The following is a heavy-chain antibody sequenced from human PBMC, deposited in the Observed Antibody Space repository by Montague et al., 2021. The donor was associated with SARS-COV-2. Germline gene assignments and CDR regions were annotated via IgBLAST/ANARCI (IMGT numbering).Heavy chain of an antibody. J-gene: IGHJ3*02. V-gene: IGHV4-59*02. CDR2: FYSVGST. CDR1: GASVSSSD. CDR3: ARETITADVFDI. Sequence: SETLSLTCTVSGASVSSSDWGWIRQSPGKGLEWIGYFYSVGSTDYNPSLKSRATISRDTSKNQFSLKVRSVTAADTAVYYCARETITADVFDIWGQGTMVTVSS. D-gene: IGHD1-14*01.